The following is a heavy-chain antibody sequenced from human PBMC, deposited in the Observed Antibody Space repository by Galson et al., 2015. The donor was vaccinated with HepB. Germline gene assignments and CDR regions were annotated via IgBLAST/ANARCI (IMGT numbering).Heavy chain of an antibody. D-gene: IGHD5-18*01. V-gene: IGHV5-51*01. CDR1: GYSFTNYW. CDR3: ARRLDTAVVGGAFDI. J-gene: IGHJ3*02. Sequence: QSGAEVKKPGVSLKISCKGSGYSFTNYWIGWLRQMPGKGLEWMGIIYPADSDTKYSPSFQGQVTISADKSIGTAYLQWSGLKASDTAMYYCARRLDTAVVGGAFDIWGQGTMVTVSS. CDR2: IYPADSDT.